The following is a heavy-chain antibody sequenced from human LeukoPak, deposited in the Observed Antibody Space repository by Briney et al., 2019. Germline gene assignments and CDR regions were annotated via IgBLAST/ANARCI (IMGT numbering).Heavy chain of an antibody. CDR2: FDPEDGET. D-gene: IGHD3-16*02. V-gene: IGHV1-24*01. J-gene: IGHJ4*02. Sequence: ASVKVSCKVSGYTLTELSMHWVRQAPGKGLEWMGGFDPEDGETIYAQKFQGRVTMTEDTSTDTAYMELSSLRSEDTAMYYCATALYDYVWGSYRPFDYWGQGTLVTVSS. CDR3: ATALYDYVWGSYRPFDY. CDR1: GYTLTELS.